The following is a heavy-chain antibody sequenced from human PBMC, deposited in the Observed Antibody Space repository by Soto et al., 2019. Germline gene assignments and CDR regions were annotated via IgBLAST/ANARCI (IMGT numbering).Heavy chain of an antibody. D-gene: IGHD3-9*01. CDR2: IKEDGSEK. CDR3: AGQSLTGYHRFDC. J-gene: IGHJ4*02. Sequence: GGSLRLSCAASGFTFSRYWMSWVRQAPGKGLEWVANIKEDGSEKYYVDSVKGRFTISRDNAKNSLYLQMNSLRAEDTAVYYCAGQSLTGYHRFDCWGQGTLVTVSS. V-gene: IGHV3-7*01. CDR1: GFTFSRYW.